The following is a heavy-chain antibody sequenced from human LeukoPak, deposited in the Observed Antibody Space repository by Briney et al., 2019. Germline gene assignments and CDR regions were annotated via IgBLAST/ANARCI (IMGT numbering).Heavy chain of an antibody. CDR1: GGAMRDYY. Sequence: SETLSLTCTVSGGAMRDYYWTWIRQPVGKGLEWIGQIYATTGSTNYNPSLFSRISMSIDTSKNQISLKVRSVTAADTAVYYCARTLWIGEGFQDWGQGTLLTVSP. CDR2: IYATTGST. J-gene: IGHJ1*01. D-gene: IGHD3-10*01. CDR3: ARTLWIGEGFQD. V-gene: IGHV4-4*07.